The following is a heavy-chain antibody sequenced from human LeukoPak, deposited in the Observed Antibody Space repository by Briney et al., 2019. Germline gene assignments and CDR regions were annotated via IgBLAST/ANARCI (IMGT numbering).Heavy chain of an antibody. Sequence: SETLSLTCTVSGGSLSSYYWSWIRQPPGKGLEWIGYIYYSGSTNYNPSLKSRVTISVDTSKNQFSLKLSSVTAADTAVYYCARHTTYYYDSSGYENWFDPWGQGTLVTVSS. V-gene: IGHV4-59*08. CDR1: GGSLSSYY. CDR2: IYYSGST. CDR3: ARHTTYYYDSSGYENWFDP. J-gene: IGHJ5*02. D-gene: IGHD3-22*01.